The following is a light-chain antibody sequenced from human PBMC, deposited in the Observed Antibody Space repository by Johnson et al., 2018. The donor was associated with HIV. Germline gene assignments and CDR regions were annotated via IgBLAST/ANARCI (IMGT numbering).Light chain of an antibody. CDR3: GTWVGSLSAYV. CDR1: SSNIGDNY. CDR2: DNN. Sequence: QSVLTQPPSVSAAPGQKVTISCSGSSSNIGDNYVSWYQQFPETAPKLLIYDNNKRPSGIPDRFSGSKSGTSATLGITGLQTGDEADYYCGTWVGSLSAYVFGAGTKVTVL. V-gene: IGLV1-51*01. J-gene: IGLJ1*01.